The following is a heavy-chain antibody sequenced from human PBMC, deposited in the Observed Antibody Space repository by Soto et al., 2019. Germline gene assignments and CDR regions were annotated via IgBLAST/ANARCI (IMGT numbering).Heavy chain of an antibody. CDR1: GYTFNIYA. J-gene: IGHJ4*02. CDR3: ARPRGYSYGFDY. Sequence: ASVKVSCKASGYTFNIYAIHWVRQAPGQRLEWMGWINAGNGNTNYAQKLQGRVTMTTDTSTSTAYMELRSLRSDDTAVYYCARPRGYSYGFDYWGQGTLVTVSS. CDR2: INAGNGNT. D-gene: IGHD5-18*01. V-gene: IGHV1-3*01.